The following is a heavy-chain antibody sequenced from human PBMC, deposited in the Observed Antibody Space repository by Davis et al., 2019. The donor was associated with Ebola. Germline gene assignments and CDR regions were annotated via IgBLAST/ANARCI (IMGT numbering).Heavy chain of an antibody. D-gene: IGHD7-27*01. CDR1: GYTFTGYY. J-gene: IGHJ3*02. CDR2: INPNSGGT. V-gene: IGHV1-2*02. CDR3: ARSFSNWGRHDAFDI. Sequence: ASVKVSCKASGYTFTGYYMHWVRQAPGQGLEWMGWINPNSGGTNYAQKFQGRVTMTRDTSISTAYMELSRLRSDDTAVYYCARSFSNWGRHDAFDIWGQGTMVTVSS.